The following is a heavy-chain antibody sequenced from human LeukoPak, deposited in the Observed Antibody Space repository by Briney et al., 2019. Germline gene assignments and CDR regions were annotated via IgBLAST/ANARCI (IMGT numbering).Heavy chain of an antibody. J-gene: IGHJ5*02. D-gene: IGHD6-13*01. CDR3: ARDYSSSWYGRGFDP. V-gene: IGHV1-69*04. CDR1: GGTFSSYA. CDR2: IIPLLGIA. Sequence: ASEKISCKASGGTFSSYAISSVRQAPGQRLEWMGRIIPLLGIANYTQKFQGRVTITADKPTSTAYMELSSLRSEDTAVYYCARDYSSSWYGRGFDPWGQGTLVTVSS.